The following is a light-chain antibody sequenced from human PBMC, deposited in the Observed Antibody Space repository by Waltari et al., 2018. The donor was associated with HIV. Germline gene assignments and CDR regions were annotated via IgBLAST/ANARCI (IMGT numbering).Light chain of an antibody. J-gene: IGKJ3*01. CDR1: QSVSSSY. Sequence: EIVLTQSPGTLSLSPGERATLSCRASQSVSSSYLAWYQQKPGQAPRLLIYGTSSRATGIPDRFRGSGSGTDFTLTISRLEPEDFAVYYCQQYASTPPNTFGPGTKVDLK. V-gene: IGKV3-20*01. CDR2: GTS. CDR3: QQYASTPPNT.